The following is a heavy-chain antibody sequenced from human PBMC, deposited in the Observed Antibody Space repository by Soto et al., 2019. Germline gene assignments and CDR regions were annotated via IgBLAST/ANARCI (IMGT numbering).Heavy chain of an antibody. CDR2: ISGSGGST. V-gene: IGHV3-23*01. CDR3: AKGLGAQQLVRS. Sequence: PGGSLRLSFAASGFTFSSYAISWVRPAPGKGLEWVSAISGSGGSTYYADSVKGRFTISRDNSKNTLYLQMNSLRAEDTAVYYCAKGLGAQQLVRSWGQGTLVTVHS. J-gene: IGHJ4*02. D-gene: IGHD6-13*01. CDR1: GFTFSSYA.